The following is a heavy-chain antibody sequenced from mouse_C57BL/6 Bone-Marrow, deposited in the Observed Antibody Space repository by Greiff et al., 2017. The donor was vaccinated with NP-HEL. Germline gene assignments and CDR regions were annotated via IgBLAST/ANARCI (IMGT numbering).Heavy chain of an antibody. CDR3: ARRVVAYYYAMDY. J-gene: IGHJ4*01. D-gene: IGHD1-1*01. CDR1: GYTFTSYW. CDR2: IHPNSGST. V-gene: IGHV1-64*01. Sequence: QVQLQQPGAELVKPGASVKLSCKASGYTFTSYWMHWVKQRPGQGLEWIGMIHPNSGSTNYNEKFKSKATLTVDKSSSTAYMQLSSLTSEDSAGHYCARRVVAYYYAMDYWGQGTSVTVSS.